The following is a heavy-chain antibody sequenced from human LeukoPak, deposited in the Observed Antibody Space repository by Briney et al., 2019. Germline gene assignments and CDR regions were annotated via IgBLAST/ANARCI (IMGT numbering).Heavy chain of an antibody. V-gene: IGHV1-2*02. CDR1: AYDFTGYY. J-gene: IGHJ4*02. Sequence: ASVKVSCKVVAYDFTGYYIHWVRQAPGQGLEWMGWINPNNGGTNYAQTFQGRVTMTRDTSISTASMELSRLRSDDSAVYFCARYSNSGGDYWGQGSLVTVSS. CDR2: INPNNGGT. CDR3: ARYSNSGGDY. D-gene: IGHD7-27*01.